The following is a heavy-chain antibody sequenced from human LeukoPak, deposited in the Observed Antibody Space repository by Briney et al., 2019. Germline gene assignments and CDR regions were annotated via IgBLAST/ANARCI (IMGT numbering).Heavy chain of an antibody. D-gene: IGHD1-26*01. V-gene: IGHV3-7*01. J-gene: IGHJ5*01. Sequence: GGSLRLSCAASGFTFSRYWMSWVRQAPGKGLEWVANIKQDGGEIYYVDSVKGRFTISRDNAKNSVYLHMNSLRAEDTAVYCCARDKVVGPTKFDSWGQGTLVTVSS. CDR2: IKQDGGEI. CDR1: GFTFSRYW. CDR3: ARDKVVGPTKFDS.